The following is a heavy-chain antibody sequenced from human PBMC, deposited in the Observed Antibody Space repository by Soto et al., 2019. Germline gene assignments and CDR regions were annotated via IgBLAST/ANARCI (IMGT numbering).Heavy chain of an antibody. Sequence: PVGYLSLSCTTAGFTFGYYALSWVLQAPGKGLEWVGFIRRNAYGGTTDYASSVKGRFTISRDDSKSIAYLQMNSLRTEDTALYYCTRASSLDFDFWGQGTLVTVSS. CDR2: IRRNAYGGTT. J-gene: IGHJ4*02. CDR3: TRASSLDFDF. CDR1: GFTFGYYA. V-gene: IGHV3-49*04. D-gene: IGHD3-16*01.